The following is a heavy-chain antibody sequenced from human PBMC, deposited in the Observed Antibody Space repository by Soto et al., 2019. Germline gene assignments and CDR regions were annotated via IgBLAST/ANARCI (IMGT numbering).Heavy chain of an antibody. Sequence: SETLSLTCAVSGGSISSGGYAWAWIRQPPGKGLEWVGYIYQSGSTYYNPSLKSRVTIAADRSKNQFSLKLASVTAADTAVYYCARYYSGGDAYFHYCGQGTVVTVYS. CDR1: GGSISSGGYA. CDR2: IYQSGST. D-gene: IGHD2-21*02. J-gene: IGHJ4*02. V-gene: IGHV4-30-2*01. CDR3: ARYYSGGDAYFHY.